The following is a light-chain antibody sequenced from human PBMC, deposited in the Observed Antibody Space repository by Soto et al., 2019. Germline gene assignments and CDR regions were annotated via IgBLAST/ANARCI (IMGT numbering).Light chain of an antibody. Sequence: QSALTQPPSVSGSPGQSVTISCTGTSSDIGGYNRVSWYQQPPGTAPKLMIYEDDNRPSGVPDRFSGSKSGNTASLTISGLQAEDEADYYCNSYAGSSTWVFGGGTQLTVL. CDR2: EDD. J-gene: IGLJ3*02. CDR3: NSYAGSSTWV. V-gene: IGLV2-18*02. CDR1: SSDIGGYNR.